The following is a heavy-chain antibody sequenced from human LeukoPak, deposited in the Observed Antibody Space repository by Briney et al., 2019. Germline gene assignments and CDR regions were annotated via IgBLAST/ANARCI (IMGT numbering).Heavy chain of an antibody. CDR3: AKNNGGGATTLDY. V-gene: IGHV3-23*01. J-gene: IGHJ4*02. D-gene: IGHD1-26*01. CDR2: IGGSGGST. CDR1: GFIFSSYV. Sequence: GGSLRLSCAASGFIFSSYVMSWVRQAPGKGLEWVSGIGGSGGSTYYADSVKGRFTLSRDNSKDTVYLQINSRRADDTAVYYCAKNNGGGATTLDYWGQGTLVTVSS.